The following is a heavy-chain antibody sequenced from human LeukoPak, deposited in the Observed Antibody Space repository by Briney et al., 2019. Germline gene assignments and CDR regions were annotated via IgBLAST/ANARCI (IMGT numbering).Heavy chain of an antibody. D-gene: IGHD4-17*01. CDR3: AREDPQTTVPEGMDV. CDR2: IYYSGTT. V-gene: IGHV4-59*01. Sequence: SETLSLTWTVSGGSISYYYWSWIRQSPGKGLEWIGYIYYSGTTNYNPSLKSRVTISVDTSKNQFSLQLWSVTAADTAVYYCAREDPQTTVPEGMDVWGQGTTVTVSS. J-gene: IGHJ6*02. CDR1: GGSISYYY.